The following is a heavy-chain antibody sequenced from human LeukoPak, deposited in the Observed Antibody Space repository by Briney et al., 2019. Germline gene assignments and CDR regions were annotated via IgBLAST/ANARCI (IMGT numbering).Heavy chain of an antibody. Sequence: GASVKVSCKASGYTFTGYYMHWVRQAPGQGLEWMGWINPNSGGTNYAQKFQGRVTMTRDTSISTAYMELSRLRSDDTAVYYCARALTYSSGWSNPWGQGTLVTVSS. CDR2: INPNSGGT. D-gene: IGHD6-19*01. J-gene: IGHJ5*02. CDR1: GYTFTGYY. CDR3: ARALTYSSGWSNP. V-gene: IGHV1-2*02.